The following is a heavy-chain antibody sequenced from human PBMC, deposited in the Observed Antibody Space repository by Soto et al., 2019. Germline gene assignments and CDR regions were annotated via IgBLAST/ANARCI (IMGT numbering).Heavy chain of an antibody. Sequence: GASVKVSWKASGGTFSSYAISWVRQAPGQGLEWMGGIIPIFGTANYAQKFQGRVTITADESTSTAYMELSSLRSEDTAVYYCAIGTRYSSGWQLDYWGQRTLVTVSS. V-gene: IGHV1-69*13. CDR3: AIGTRYSSGWQLDY. CDR1: GGTFSSYA. D-gene: IGHD6-19*01. J-gene: IGHJ4*02. CDR2: IIPIFGTA.